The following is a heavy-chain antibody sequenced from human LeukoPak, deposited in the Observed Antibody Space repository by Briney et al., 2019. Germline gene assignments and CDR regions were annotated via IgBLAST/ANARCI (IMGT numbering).Heavy chain of an antibody. CDR2: ISSGSSYI. CDR1: GFTFSSYS. V-gene: IGHV3-21*01. CDR3: ARVKEYQLLSGMDV. Sequence: GGSLRLSCAASGFTFSSYSMNWVRQAPGKGLEGVSSISSGSSYIYYAGSVKGRFTISRDNAKNSLYLQMNSLRAEDTAVYYCARVKEYQLLSGMDVWGQGTTVTVSS. D-gene: IGHD2-2*01. J-gene: IGHJ6*02.